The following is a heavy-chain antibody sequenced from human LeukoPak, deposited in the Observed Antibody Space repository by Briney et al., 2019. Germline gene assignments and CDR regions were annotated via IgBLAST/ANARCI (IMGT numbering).Heavy chain of an antibody. V-gene: IGHV3-66*01. CDR2: IFNHGET. CDR1: GFTVGNNY. CDR3: ARDPPAVSINTYA. Sequence: GGSLRLSCAASGFTVGNNYMNWVRQAPGKGLEWVSLIFNHGETSYADSVKGRFTISRDTSKNTLYLQMNGLRVEDTAVYYCARDPPAVSINTYAWGQGTLVTVSS. J-gene: IGHJ4*02. D-gene: IGHD2-8*01.